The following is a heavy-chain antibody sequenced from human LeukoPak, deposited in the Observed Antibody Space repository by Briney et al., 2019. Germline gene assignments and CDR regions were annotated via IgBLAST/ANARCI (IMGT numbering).Heavy chain of an antibody. J-gene: IGHJ6*04. CDR1: GLPFSIYG. CDR2: TSSSGSAI. Sequence: PGGSLRLSCAGSGLPFSIYGMNWARQAPEKGLEWVSYTSSSGSAIYYPDSVKGRFTISRDNAKNSLYLQMNSLRAEDTAVYYCAELGITMIGGVWGKGTTVTISS. D-gene: IGHD3-10*02. V-gene: IGHV3-48*04. CDR3: AELGITMIGGV.